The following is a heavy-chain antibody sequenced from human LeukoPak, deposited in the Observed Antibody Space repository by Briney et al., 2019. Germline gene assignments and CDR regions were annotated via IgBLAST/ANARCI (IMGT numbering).Heavy chain of an antibody. CDR2: INPNSGGT. J-gene: IGHJ4*02. V-gene: IGHV1-2*02. CDR1: GYTFTGYY. D-gene: IGHD3-3*01. CDR3: ARGSDDFWSGYSPSY. Sequence: ASVKVSCKASGYTFTGYYMHWVRQAPGQGLEWMGWINPNSGGTNYAQKFQGRVTMTRNTSISTAYMELSRLRSDDTAVYYCARGSDDFWSGYSPSYWGQGTLVTVSS.